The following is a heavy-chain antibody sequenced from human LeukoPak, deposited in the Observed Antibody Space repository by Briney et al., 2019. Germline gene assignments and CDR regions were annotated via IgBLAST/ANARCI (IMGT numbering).Heavy chain of an antibody. CDR3: TTTLYYGSGRNFDY. CDR1: GFTFSNYW. D-gene: IGHD3-10*01. J-gene: IGHJ4*02. CDR2: IKSKSDGATT. Sequence: GGSLRLSCAASGFTFSNYWMIWVRQAPGKGLEWLGLIKSKSDGATTDYAAPVKGRFTISRDDSKSMLYLQMNSLKSEGTAVYFCTTTLYYGSGRNFDYWGPGILVTVSS. V-gene: IGHV3-15*01.